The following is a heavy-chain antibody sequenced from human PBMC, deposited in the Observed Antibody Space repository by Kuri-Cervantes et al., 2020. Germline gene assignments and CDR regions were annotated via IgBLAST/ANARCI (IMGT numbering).Heavy chain of an antibody. CDR3: ARGVVVTDLRGFYYFDY. D-gene: IGHD2-21*02. Sequence: ASVKVSCKASGYTFTSYDINWVRQATGQGLEWMGWMNPNSGGTNYAQKFQGRVTMTRDTSISTAYMELSGLRSDDTAVYYCARGVVVTDLRGFYYFDYWGQGTLVTVSS. V-gene: IGHV1-2*02. J-gene: IGHJ4*02. CDR1: GYTFTSYD. CDR2: MNPNSGGT.